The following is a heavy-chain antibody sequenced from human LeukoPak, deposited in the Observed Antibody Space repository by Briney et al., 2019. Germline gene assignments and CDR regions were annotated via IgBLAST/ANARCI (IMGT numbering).Heavy chain of an antibody. D-gene: IGHD6-19*01. Sequence: SETLSLTCAVYGGSFSGYYWSWIRQPPGKGLEWIGEINHSGSTNYNPSLKSRVTISVDTSKNQFSLKLSSVTAADTAVYYCARLPVGAVAGTAVDIWGQGTMVTVSS. V-gene: IGHV4-34*01. CDR1: GGSFSGYY. J-gene: IGHJ3*02. CDR2: INHSGST. CDR3: ARLPVGAVAGTAVDI.